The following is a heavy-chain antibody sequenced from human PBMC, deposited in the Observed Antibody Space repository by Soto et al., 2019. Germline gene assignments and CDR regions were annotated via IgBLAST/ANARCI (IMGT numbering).Heavy chain of an antibody. J-gene: IGHJ6*02. CDR3: ARVIIVVVTAAIQWNGMDV. V-gene: IGHV3-53*01. Sequence: PGGSLRLSCAASGFTVSSNYMSWVRQAPGKGLEWVSVIYSGGSTYYADSVKGRFTISRDNSKNTLYLQMNSLRAEDTAVYYCARVIIVVVTAAIQWNGMDVWGQGTTVTVSS. CDR2: IYSGGST. CDR1: GFTVSSNY. D-gene: IGHD2-2*02.